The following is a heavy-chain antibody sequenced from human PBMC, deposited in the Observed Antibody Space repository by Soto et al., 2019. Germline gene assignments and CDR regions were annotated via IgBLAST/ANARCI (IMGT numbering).Heavy chain of an antibody. CDR1: GGSFSGYY. V-gene: IGHV4-34*01. D-gene: IGHD4-4*01. CDR3: ARGRSTVRSYYYYYGIDV. Sequence: PSETLSLTCAVYGGSFSGYYWSWIRQPPGKGLEWIGEINHSGSTNYNPSLKSRVTISVDTSKNQFSLKLSSVTAADTAVYYCARGRSTVRSYYYYYGIDVWGQGTTVTVSS. J-gene: IGHJ6*02. CDR2: INHSGST.